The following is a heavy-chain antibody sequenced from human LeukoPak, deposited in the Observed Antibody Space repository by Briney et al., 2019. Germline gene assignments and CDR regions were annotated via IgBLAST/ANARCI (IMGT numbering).Heavy chain of an antibody. CDR2: INPNSGGT. CDR3: ARWVTMIVGHYGMDV. Sequence: ASVKVSCKASGYTFTGYHMHWVRQAPGQGLGWMGWINPNSGGTNYAQKFQGRVTMTRDTSISTAYMELSRLRSDDTAVYYCARWVTMIVGHYGMDVWGQGTTVTVSS. V-gene: IGHV1-2*02. J-gene: IGHJ6*02. D-gene: IGHD3-22*01. CDR1: GYTFTGYH.